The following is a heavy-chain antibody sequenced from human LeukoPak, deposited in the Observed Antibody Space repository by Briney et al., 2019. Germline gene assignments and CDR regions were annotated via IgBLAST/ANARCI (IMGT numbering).Heavy chain of an antibody. CDR3: ARAREMATNHNADT. CDR1: GFTFATYA. Sequence: GGTLRLSCAASGFTFATYAMSWVRQAPAKGLVWVSRINSDGTSTSYADSVKGRFTISRENAKNTLYLQMNSLRAEDTAVYYCARAREMATNHNADTWGQGTLVTVSS. V-gene: IGHV3-74*01. CDR2: INSDGTST. J-gene: IGHJ5*02. D-gene: IGHD5-24*01.